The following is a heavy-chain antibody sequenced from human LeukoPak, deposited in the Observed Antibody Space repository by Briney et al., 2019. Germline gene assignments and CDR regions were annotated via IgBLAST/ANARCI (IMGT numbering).Heavy chain of an antibody. D-gene: IGHD1-14*01. V-gene: IGHV3-30-3*01. CDR3: SSGTILDY. CDR1: GFTFSSYA. J-gene: IGHJ4*02. Sequence: GGSLRLSCAASGFTFSSYAMHWVRQAPGKGLEWVAVISYDGSNKYYADSVKGRFTISRDNSKNTLYLQMNSLRAEDTAVYYCSSGTILDYWGQGTLVTVSS. CDR2: ISYDGSNK.